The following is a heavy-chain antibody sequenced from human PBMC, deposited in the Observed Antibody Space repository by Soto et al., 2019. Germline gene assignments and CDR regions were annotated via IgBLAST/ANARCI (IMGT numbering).Heavy chain of an antibody. D-gene: IGHD5-18*01. J-gene: IGHJ6*02. V-gene: IGHV4-59*01. CDR3: ARTVDTTTDYYYYGMDV. CDR2: IYNSGST. Sequence: SETLSLTCTVSGGSISSYYWSWIRQPPGQGLEWIGYIYNSGSTNCNPSLKSRVTISVDTSKNQFSLKLRSVSAADTAVYYCARTVDTTTDYYYYGMDVSGQGTTVTVSS. CDR1: GGSISSYY.